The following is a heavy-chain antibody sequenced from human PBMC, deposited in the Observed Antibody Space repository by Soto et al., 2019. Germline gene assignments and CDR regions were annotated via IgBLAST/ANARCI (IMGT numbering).Heavy chain of an antibody. CDR1: GYTFTSYG. CDR3: ARDLSVGLVDY. D-gene: IGHD3-22*01. CDR2: ISAYNGNT. Sequence: QVQLVQSGAEVKKPGASVKVSCKASGYTFTSYGVTWVRQAPGQGLEWMGWISAYNGNTKYVQKLEGRVTMTTDTSTSTAYMELRSLRSDDTAVYYCARDLSVGLVDYWGQGTLVTVSS. V-gene: IGHV1-18*01. J-gene: IGHJ4*02.